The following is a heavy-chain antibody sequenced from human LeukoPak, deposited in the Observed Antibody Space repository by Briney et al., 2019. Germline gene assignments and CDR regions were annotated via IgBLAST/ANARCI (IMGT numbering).Heavy chain of an antibody. V-gene: IGHV4-59*01. CDR1: GGSISGFY. CDR2: IYYSGST. Sequence: SETLSLTCAVSGGSISGFYWSWIRQPPGKGLEWIGYIYYSGSTTYNPSLNSRVTISVDTSKNRFSLKLSSVTAADTAVYYCARVKEGTAMVDYWGPGTLVTVSS. D-gene: IGHD5-18*01. J-gene: IGHJ4*02. CDR3: ARVKEGTAMVDY.